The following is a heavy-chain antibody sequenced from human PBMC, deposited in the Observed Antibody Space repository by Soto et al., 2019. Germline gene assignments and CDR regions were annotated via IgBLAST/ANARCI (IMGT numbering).Heavy chain of an antibody. V-gene: IGHV4-59*01. CDR2: IYYSGST. Sequence: SETLSLSCTVSGRSISSYYWSWIRQPPGKGLEWIGYIYYSGSTNYNPSLKSRVTISVDTSKNQFSLKLSSVTAADTAVYYCARDNGYRYGNTLDHWGQGTLVTVS. J-gene: IGHJ4*02. CDR1: GRSISSYY. CDR3: ARDNGYRYGNTLDH. D-gene: IGHD5-18*01.